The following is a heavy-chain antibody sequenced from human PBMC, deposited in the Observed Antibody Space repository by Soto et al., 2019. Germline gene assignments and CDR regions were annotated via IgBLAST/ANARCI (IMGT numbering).Heavy chain of an antibody. V-gene: IGHV1-69*13. CDR1: GYTFTSYA. Sequence: ASVKVSCKASGYTFTSYAMHWVRQAPGQGLEWMGGIIPIFGTANYAQKFQGRVTITADESTSTAYMELSSLRSEDTAVYYCARARELEPPDAFDIWGQGTMVTVSS. D-gene: IGHD1-1*01. J-gene: IGHJ3*02. CDR3: ARARELEPPDAFDI. CDR2: IIPIFGTA.